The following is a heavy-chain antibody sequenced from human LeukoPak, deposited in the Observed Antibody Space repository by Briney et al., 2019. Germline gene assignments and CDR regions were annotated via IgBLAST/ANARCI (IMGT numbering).Heavy chain of an antibody. Sequence: GGSLRLSCAASGFTFSSYGMSWVRQAPGKGLEWVSAISGSGGSTYYADSVKGRFTISRDNSKNTLYLQMNSLRAEDTAIYYCARDSLTLIVGRQRRGLDYWGQGTLVTVSS. J-gene: IGHJ4*02. CDR3: ARDSLTLIVGRQRRGLDY. CDR2: ISGSGGST. V-gene: IGHV3-23*01. CDR1: GFTFSSYG. D-gene: IGHD3-22*01.